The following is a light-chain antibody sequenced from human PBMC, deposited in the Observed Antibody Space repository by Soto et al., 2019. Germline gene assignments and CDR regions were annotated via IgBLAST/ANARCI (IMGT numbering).Light chain of an antibody. CDR3: QQRRNWPPLT. Sequence: ETVLTQSPATLSLSPGETATLSCRASEYVDIYLAWYQQKPGQAPRLLIYHASNRATGIPARFSGSGSGTDFTPTISSLEPEDSAVYYCQQRRNWPPLTFGGGTRVEIK. V-gene: IGKV3-11*01. CDR2: HAS. J-gene: IGKJ4*01. CDR1: EYVDIY.